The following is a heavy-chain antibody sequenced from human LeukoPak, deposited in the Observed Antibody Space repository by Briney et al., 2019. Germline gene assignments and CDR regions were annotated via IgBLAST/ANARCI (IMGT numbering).Heavy chain of an antibody. J-gene: IGHJ3*02. CDR3: ARGGSAYDSSGYYAFDI. Sequence: SQTLPLTCTVSGGSISSGSYYWSWIRQPAGKGLEWIGRIYTSGSTNYNPSLKSRVTISVDTSKNQFSLKLSSVTAADTAVYYCARGGSAYDSSGYYAFDIWGQGTMVTVSS. V-gene: IGHV4-61*02. D-gene: IGHD3-22*01. CDR2: IYTSGST. CDR1: GGSISSGSYY.